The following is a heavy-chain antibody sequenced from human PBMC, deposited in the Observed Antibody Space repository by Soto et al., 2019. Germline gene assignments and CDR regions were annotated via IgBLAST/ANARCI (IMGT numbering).Heavy chain of an antibody. D-gene: IGHD3-16*01. CDR1: GASINSFY. CDR3: ARSSGRGSTLGDSFDV. J-gene: IGHJ3*01. V-gene: IGHV4-59*01. CDR2: VYDTGSA. Sequence: SVTLSLTCTVSGASINSFYWNWVRQPPGKGLEWIGYVYDTGSAKYDPSNPSLKSRATISADTSKNQVSLKLSSVIAADTAMYFCARSSGRGSTLGDSFDVWGQGIMVTVSS.